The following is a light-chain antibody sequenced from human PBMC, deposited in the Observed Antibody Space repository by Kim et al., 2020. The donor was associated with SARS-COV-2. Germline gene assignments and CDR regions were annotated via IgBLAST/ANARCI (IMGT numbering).Light chain of an antibody. CDR1: SSNIGNYY. Sequence: QSVLTQPPSVSAAPGQKVTISCSGRSSNIGNYYVSWYQHLPGTAPKLLIYDSDQRPSGIPDRFSGSKSGTSATLAIAGLQTGDEADYYCGTWDASLSAGVFGGETKLTVL. V-gene: IGLV1-51*01. CDR3: GTWDASLSAGV. J-gene: IGLJ3*02. CDR2: DSD.